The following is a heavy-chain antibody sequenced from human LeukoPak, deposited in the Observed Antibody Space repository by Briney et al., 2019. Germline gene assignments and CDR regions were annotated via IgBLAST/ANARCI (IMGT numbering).Heavy chain of an antibody. CDR2: INHSGST. CDR1: GGSYSGYY. V-gene: IGHV4-34*01. CDR3: ARGYVHFDI. Sequence: SETLSLTCAVYGGSYSGYYWSWIRQPPGKGLEWIGEINHSGSTNYNPSLKSRVTISVDTSKNQFSLKLSSVTAADTAVYYCARGYVHFDIWGQGTMVTVSS. D-gene: IGHD3-16*01. J-gene: IGHJ3*02.